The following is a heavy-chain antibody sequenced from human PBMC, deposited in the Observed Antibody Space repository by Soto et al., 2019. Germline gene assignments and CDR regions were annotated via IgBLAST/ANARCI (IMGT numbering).Heavy chain of an antibody. J-gene: IGHJ6*03. CDR1: GVSFSGYY. Sequence: SETLSLTCAVYGVSFSGYYWSWIRQPPGKGLEWIGEINHSGSTNYNPSLKSRVTISVDTSKNQFSLKLSSVTAADTAVYYCARRRGYSYGYYYYYYMDVWGKGTTVTVSS. V-gene: IGHV4-34*01. CDR3: ARRRGYSYGYYYYYYMDV. CDR2: INHSGST. D-gene: IGHD5-18*01.